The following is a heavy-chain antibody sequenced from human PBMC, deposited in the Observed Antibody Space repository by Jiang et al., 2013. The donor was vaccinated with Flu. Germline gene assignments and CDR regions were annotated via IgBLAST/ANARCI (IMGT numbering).Heavy chain of an antibody. D-gene: IGHD2-21*01. J-gene: IGHJ4*02. CDR2: ISTDGTNT. Sequence: GLVWVSGISTDGTNTTYADSVKGRFTISRDNAKNMLYLQVNSLRAEDTAVYYCVRVEAYCGGDCYYWGQGTLVTVSS. CDR3: VRVEAYCGGDCYY. V-gene: IGHV3-74*01.